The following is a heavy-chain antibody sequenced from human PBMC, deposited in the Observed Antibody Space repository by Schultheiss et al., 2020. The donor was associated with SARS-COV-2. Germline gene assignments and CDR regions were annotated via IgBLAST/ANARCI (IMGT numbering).Heavy chain of an antibody. CDR3: ARDRGIAARPWGWFDP. CDR2: INHSGST. D-gene: IGHD6-6*01. CDR1: GGSISSSSYY. J-gene: IGHJ5*02. V-gene: IGHV4-39*07. Sequence: SETLSLTCTVSGGSISSSSYYWGWIRQPPGKGLEWIGEINHSGSTNYNPSLKSRVTISVDTSKNQFSLKLSSVTAADTAVYYCARDRGIAARPWGWFDPWGQGTLVTVSS.